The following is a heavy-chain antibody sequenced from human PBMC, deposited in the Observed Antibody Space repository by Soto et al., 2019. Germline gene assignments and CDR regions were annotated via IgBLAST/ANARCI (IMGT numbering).Heavy chain of an antibody. D-gene: IGHD2-15*01. CDR2: INAGNGDT. V-gene: IGHV1-3*01. CDR3: ARGEICGGRSCYSDWLDP. J-gene: IGHJ5*02. Sequence: QVQLVQSGAEVKKPGASVKVSCETSGYTFTNYAIHWVRQAPGQRPEWVGWINAGNGDTKYSQNFQGRVTITRDTSGSIGKMEVSSLRSEETAVYYCARGEICGGRSCYSDWLDPWGQGTLVTVSS. CDR1: GYTFTNYA.